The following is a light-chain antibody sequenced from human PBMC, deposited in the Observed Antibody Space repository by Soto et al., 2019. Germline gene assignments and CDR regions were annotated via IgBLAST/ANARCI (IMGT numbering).Light chain of an antibody. CDR2: GVS. J-gene: IGLJ1*01. CDR3: SSYTSSITPNV. Sequence: QSALTQPASVSGSPGQSITISCTGTITDIGAYNYVSWYQQHPGKAPKLLIYGVSSRPTGVSNRFSGSKSGNAAYLTISGLQADDEAGYCSSSYTSSITPNVFGTGIKLTVL. V-gene: IGLV2-14*01. CDR1: ITDIGAYNY.